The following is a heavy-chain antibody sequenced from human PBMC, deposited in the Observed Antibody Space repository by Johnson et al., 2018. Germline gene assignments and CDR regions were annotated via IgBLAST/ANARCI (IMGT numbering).Heavy chain of an antibody. Sequence: QVQLVQSGAEVKKPGASVKVSCKASGYTFTSYDIKWVRQAPGQGLEWMGWMNPNSGNTGYAQKFQGRVTMTRNTSINTAYMELSSLRSEDTAVYYCAREATFGVIKPKLMDVWGQGTTVTVSS. D-gene: IGHD3-3*01. CDR1: GYTFTSYD. CDR2: MNPNSGNT. CDR3: AREATFGVIKPKLMDV. J-gene: IGHJ6*02. V-gene: IGHV1-8*01.